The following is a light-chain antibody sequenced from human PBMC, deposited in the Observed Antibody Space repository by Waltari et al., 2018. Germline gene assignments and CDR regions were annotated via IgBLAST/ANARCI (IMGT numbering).Light chain of an antibody. CDR2: DVT. CDR3: TSYTRKHTWV. CDR1: SSDIGGYDY. V-gene: IGLV2-14*03. J-gene: IGLJ3*02. Sequence: QSALTQPASVSGSPGQSITISCSGTSSDIGGYDYVSWYQQYPGIAPKLIIYDVTNRPSGVSNRFSGSKSGYTASLTISGLQAADEAHYYYTSYTRKHTWVFGGGTKVTVL.